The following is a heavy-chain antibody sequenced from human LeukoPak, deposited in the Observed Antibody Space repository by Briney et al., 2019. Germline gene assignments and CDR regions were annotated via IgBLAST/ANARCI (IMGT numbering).Heavy chain of an antibody. CDR2: IFAGGSI. D-gene: IGHD1-26*01. CDR3: ARDRGSGSHYFDY. J-gene: IGHJ4*02. V-gene: IGHV3-53*01. CDR1: EFTVSSNY. Sequence: GGSLRLSFAASEFTVSSNYMSWGRQAPGRGLEWVSVIFAGGSIYYADSVKGRFTISRDNSKNTLYLQMNSLRAEDTAVYYCARDRGSGSHYFDYWGQGTLVTVSS.